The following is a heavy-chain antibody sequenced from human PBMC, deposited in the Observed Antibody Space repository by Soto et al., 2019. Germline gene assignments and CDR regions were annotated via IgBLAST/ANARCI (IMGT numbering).Heavy chain of an antibody. Sequence: ASVKVSCKASGYTFTSYYMHWVRQAPGQGLEWMGIINPSGGSTSYAQKFQGRVTMTRDTSTSTVYMELSSLRSEDTAVYYCARGGRAASCRGGSCYTDHWGQGTLLTVSS. V-gene: IGHV1-46*01. CDR1: GYTFTSYY. CDR3: ARGGRAASCRGGSCYTDH. J-gene: IGHJ4*02. D-gene: IGHD2-15*01. CDR2: INPSGGST.